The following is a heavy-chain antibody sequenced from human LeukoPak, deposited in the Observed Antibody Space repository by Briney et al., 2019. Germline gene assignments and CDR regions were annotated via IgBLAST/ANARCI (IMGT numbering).Heavy chain of an antibody. D-gene: IGHD3-10*02. CDR3: AELGITMIGGV. V-gene: IGHV3-11*04. CDR1: GFTFSDYY. CDR2: ISNSASRI. Sequence: GGSLRLSCAASGFTFSDYYMSWIRQAPGKGLEWISYISNSASRIYYADSVKGRFTISRDNAKNSLYLQMNSLRAEDTAVYYCAELGITMIGGVWGKGTTVTISS. J-gene: IGHJ6*04.